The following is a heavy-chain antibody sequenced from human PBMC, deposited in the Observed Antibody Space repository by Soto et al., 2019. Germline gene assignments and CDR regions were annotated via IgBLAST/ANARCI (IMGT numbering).Heavy chain of an antibody. CDR1: GASITSSQW. CDR2: IYHSGDT. D-gene: IGHD6-19*01. Sequence: QVQLQESGPGLVKTSGTLSLTCAVSGASITSSQWWSWVRQSPGKGLEWIGEIYHSGDTKYNPSLKGRVTISVDKSKNQFSLNLNSVTAADTAIYYCARDLAAVAGYFDPWGQGTLVTVSS. J-gene: IGHJ4*02. CDR3: ARDLAAVAGYFDP. V-gene: IGHV4-4*02.